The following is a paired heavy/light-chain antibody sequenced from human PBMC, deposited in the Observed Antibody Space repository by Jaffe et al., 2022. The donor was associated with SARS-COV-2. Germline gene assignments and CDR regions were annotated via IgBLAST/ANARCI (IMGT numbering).Heavy chain of an antibody. Sequence: QVQLQESGPGLVKPSETLSLTCIVSGGSIRSYYWTWIRQPPGKGLEWIGSIFYTGSTSYNPSLKSRVTISVDTSKNQFSLNLSSVTAADTAIYYCARDLKDISARYFDYWGQGALVTVSS. CDR1: GGSIRSYY. CDR3: ARDLKDISARYFDY. D-gene: IGHD6-6*01. V-gene: IGHV4-59*01. J-gene: IGHJ4*02. CDR2: IFYTGST.
Light chain of an antibody. Sequence: DIQMTQSPSSLSASVGDRVTITCRASQSINSYLNWYQQKPGKAPNLLIYAASSLQSGVPSRFSGSGSGTDFTLTISSLQPEDFATYYCQQSYSLPRTFGQGTRLEIK. CDR3: QQSYSLPRT. CDR1: QSINSY. J-gene: IGKJ5*01. V-gene: IGKV1-39*01. CDR2: AAS.